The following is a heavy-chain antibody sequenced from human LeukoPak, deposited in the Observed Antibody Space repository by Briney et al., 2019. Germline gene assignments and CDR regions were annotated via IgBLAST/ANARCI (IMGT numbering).Heavy chain of an antibody. J-gene: IGHJ5*02. CDR1: GYSFTSYW. Sequence: GESLKISCKGSGYSFTSYWIGCVRQMPGKGLEWMGIIYPGDSDTRYSPPFQVQVTISADSSITTAYLQWSSLKASVTAMYYCARRRVWGTNRSPSPPNWFDPWGQRTLVTVSS. CDR2: IYPGDSDT. CDR3: ARRRVWGTNRSPSPPNWFDP. V-gene: IGHV5-51*01. D-gene: IGHD3-16*02.